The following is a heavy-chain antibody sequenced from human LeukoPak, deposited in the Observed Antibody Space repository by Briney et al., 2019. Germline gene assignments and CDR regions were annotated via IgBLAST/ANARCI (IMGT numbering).Heavy chain of an antibody. Sequence: VASVKVSCKASGYTFTSYYMQWVRQAPGQGLEWMGIINPSGGSTSYAQKFQGRVTMARDTSTSTVYMELSSLRSEDTAVYYCARDLSPIRGYSYGYRDWGQGTLVTVSS. CDR2: INPSGGST. CDR1: GYTFTSYY. CDR3: ARDLSPIRGYSYGYRD. J-gene: IGHJ4*02. D-gene: IGHD5-18*01. V-gene: IGHV1-46*01.